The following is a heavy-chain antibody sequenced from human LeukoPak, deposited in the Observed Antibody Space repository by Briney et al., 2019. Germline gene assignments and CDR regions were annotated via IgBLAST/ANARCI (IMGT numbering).Heavy chain of an antibody. CDR3: ARDQGYRYGYGDFDY. CDR1: GYTFTTFG. V-gene: IGHV1-69*13. J-gene: IGHJ4*02. Sequence: SVKVSCKASGYTFTTFGITWVRQAPGQGLEWMGGIIPIFGTANYAQKFQGRVTITADESTSTAYMELSSLRSEDTAVYYCARDQGYRYGYGDFDYWGQGTLVTVSS. CDR2: IIPIFGTA. D-gene: IGHD5-18*01.